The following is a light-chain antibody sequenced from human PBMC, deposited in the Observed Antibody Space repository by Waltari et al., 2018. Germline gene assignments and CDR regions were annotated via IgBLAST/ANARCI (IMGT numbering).Light chain of an antibody. CDR2: EVS. J-gene: IGLJ2*01. Sequence: QSALAQSASVSGSPGQSITISCTGTGSDIGYYNFVSWYQQHPGNAPKLLIFEVSRWSSGVSHRFSGSKSGNTASLTSSGLQAEDEADYYCSSYTSTNTIIFGGGTKVTVL. CDR1: GSDIGYYNF. V-gene: IGLV2-14*01. CDR3: SSYTSTNTII.